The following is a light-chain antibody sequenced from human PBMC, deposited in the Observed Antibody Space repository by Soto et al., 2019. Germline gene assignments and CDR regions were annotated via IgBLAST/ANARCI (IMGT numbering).Light chain of an antibody. CDR3: SSYTSSSTSV. CDR1: SSDVGGYNY. CDR2: DVT. J-gene: IGLJ2*01. Sequence: QSALTQPASVSGSPGQSITIPCTGTSSDVGGYNYVSWYQQHPGKAPKLMIYDVTNRPSGVSNRFSGSKSGNTASLTISGLQAEDEADYYCSSYTSSSTSVFGGGTKVTVL. V-gene: IGLV2-14*03.